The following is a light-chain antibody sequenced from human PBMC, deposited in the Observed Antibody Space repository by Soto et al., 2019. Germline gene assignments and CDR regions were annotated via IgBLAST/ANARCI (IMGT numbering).Light chain of an antibody. Sequence: EIVMTQSPATLSLSPGERATLSCRASQSVSSNLAWYRQKPGQAPTLLIYRTSTRATGIPDRFSGSGSGTEFTLTISSLQSEDFAFYFCQQYNNWPYTFGHGTKLEVK. CDR2: RTS. V-gene: IGKV3-15*01. CDR1: QSVSSN. CDR3: QQYNNWPYT. J-gene: IGKJ2*01.